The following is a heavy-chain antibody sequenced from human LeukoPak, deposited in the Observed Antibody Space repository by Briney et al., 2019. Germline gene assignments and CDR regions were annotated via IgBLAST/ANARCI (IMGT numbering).Heavy chain of an antibody. CDR2: ISTSVGST. CDR3: AKGGSTSYFAP. Sequence: GGSLRLSCAASGFIFSSYAMTWVRQAPGKGLERVSAISTSVGSTYYADSVKGRFTISRDNSKKTVYLQMNSLRAEDQAVYHCAKGGSTSYFAPWSQGTLVTAYS. CDR1: GFIFSSYA. J-gene: IGHJ5*02. V-gene: IGHV3-23*01. D-gene: IGHD2-2*01.